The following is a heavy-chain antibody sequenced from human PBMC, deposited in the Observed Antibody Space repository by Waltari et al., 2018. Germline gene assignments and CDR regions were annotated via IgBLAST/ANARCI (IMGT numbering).Heavy chain of an antibody. J-gene: IGHJ4*02. CDR3: ARAIRDQLLPDY. CDR1: GYTFTSFD. CDR2: MNPNSCNT. Sequence: QVQLVQSGAEVKKPGASVKVSCKTSGYTFTSFDVSWVRQATGQGLEWMGWMNPNSCNTGFAQEFRGRVTSTTDTSTSTAYMDLSNLRSEDTAIYYCARAIRDQLLPDYWGQGTLVTVSS. V-gene: IGHV1-8*01. D-gene: IGHD2-2*01.